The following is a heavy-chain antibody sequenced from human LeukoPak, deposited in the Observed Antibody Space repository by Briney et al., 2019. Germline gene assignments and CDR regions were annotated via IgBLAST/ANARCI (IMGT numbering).Heavy chain of an antibody. CDR1: GYTFTSYA. V-gene: IGHV1-2*02. CDR2: INPNSGGT. Sequence: ASVKVSCKASGYTFTSYAMHWVRQAPGQRLEWMGWINPNSGGTNYAQKFQGRVTMTRDTSISTAYMELSRLRSDDTAVYYCARANWNYGIHYYYYYMDVWGKGTTVTVSS. CDR3: ARANWNYGIHYYYYYMDV. D-gene: IGHD1-7*01. J-gene: IGHJ6*03.